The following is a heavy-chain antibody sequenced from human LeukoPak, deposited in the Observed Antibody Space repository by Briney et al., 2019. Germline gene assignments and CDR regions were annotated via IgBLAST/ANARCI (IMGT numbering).Heavy chain of an antibody. V-gene: IGHV4-59*01. J-gene: IGHJ5*02. CDR1: GGSISSYY. D-gene: IGHD3-3*01. CDR3: AREGNDFWSGYYSLNWFDP. Sequence: SETLSLTCTVSGGSISSYYWSWIRQPPGKGLEWIGYIYYSGGTNYNPSLKSRVTISVDTSKNQFSLKLSSVTAADTAVYYCAREGNDFWSGYYSLNWFDPWGQGTLVTVSS. CDR2: IYYSGGT.